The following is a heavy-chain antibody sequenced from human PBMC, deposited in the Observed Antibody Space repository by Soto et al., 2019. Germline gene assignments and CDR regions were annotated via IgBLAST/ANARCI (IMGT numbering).Heavy chain of an antibody. CDR1: GYTFTSYD. J-gene: IGHJ5*02. Sequence: ASVKVSCKASGYTFTSYDINWVRQATGQGLEWMGWMNPNSGNTGYAQKFQGRVTMTRNTSISTAYMELSSLRSEDTAVYYCARGYDFWSGYLDWFDPWGQGTLVTVSS. V-gene: IGHV1-8*01. CDR3: ARGYDFWSGYLDWFDP. CDR2: MNPNSGNT. D-gene: IGHD3-3*01.